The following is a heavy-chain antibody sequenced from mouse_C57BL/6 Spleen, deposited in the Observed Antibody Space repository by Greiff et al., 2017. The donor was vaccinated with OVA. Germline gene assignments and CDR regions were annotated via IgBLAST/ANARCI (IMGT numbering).Heavy chain of an antibody. Sequence: VKLQESGAELARPGASVKLSCKASGYTFTSYGISWVKQRTGQGLEWIGEIYPRSGNTYYNEKFKGKATLTADKSSSTAYMELRSLTSEDSAVYFCARWSAQALYAMDYWGQGTSVTVSS. CDR2: IYPRSGNT. V-gene: IGHV1-81*01. D-gene: IGHD3-2*02. CDR1: GYTFTSYG. J-gene: IGHJ4*01. CDR3: ARWSAQALYAMDY.